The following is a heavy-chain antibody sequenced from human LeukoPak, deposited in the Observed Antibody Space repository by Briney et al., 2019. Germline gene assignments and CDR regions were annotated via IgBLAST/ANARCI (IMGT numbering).Heavy chain of an antibody. CDR2: IYSGGST. CDR3: ARAALEYCGGDCLDY. CDR1: GFTVSSNY. J-gene: IGHJ4*02. D-gene: IGHD2-21*01. V-gene: IGHV3-66*01. Sequence: GGSLRLSCAASGFTVSSNYMSWVRQAPGKGLEWVSVIYSGGSTYYAESVKGRFTISRDNSKNTLYLQMGSLRAEDMAVYYCARAALEYCGGDCLDYWGQGTLVTVPS.